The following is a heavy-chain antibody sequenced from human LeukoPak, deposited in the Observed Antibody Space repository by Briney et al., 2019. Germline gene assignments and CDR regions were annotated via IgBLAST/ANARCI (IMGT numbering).Heavy chain of an antibody. V-gene: IGHV4-34*01. CDR2: INHSGGT. CDR1: GGSFSGYY. Sequence: PSETLSLTCVVYGGSFSGYYWSWIREPPGKGLEWIGEINHSGGTNYNPSLKSRVIMSVDTSKNQFSLKLSSVTAADTAVYYCARLKVPYTSGLAPLGQGTLVTVSS. J-gene: IGHJ5*02. D-gene: IGHD6-25*01. CDR3: ARLKVPYTSGLAP.